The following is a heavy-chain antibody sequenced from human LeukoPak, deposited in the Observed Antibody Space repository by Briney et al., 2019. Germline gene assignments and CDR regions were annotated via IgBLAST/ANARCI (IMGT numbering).Heavy chain of an antibody. Sequence: PGGSLRLSCAASGFTVSSNYMSWVRQAPGKGLEWVSVIYSGGSTYYADSVKGRSTISRDNSKNTLYLQMNSLRAEDTAVYYCARDRGSWYSGFDYWGQGTLVTVSS. D-gene: IGHD6-13*01. CDR2: IYSGGST. J-gene: IGHJ4*02. V-gene: IGHV3-53*01. CDR3: ARDRGSWYSGFDY. CDR1: GFTVSSNY.